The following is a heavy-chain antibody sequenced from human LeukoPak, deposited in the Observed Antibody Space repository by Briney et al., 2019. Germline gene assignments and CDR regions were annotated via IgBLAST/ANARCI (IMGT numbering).Heavy chain of an antibody. CDR2: ARDKANSYTT. D-gene: IGHD6-13*01. CDR3: ARATGSSWRHFDY. Sequence: PGGSLRLSCAASGFTFSDHYMDWVRQAPGKGLERVGRARDKANSYTTDYAASVKGRFTISRDELKNSVYLQVNSLKTEDTAVYYCARATGSSWRHFDYWGQGTLVTVSS. J-gene: IGHJ4*02. V-gene: IGHV3-72*01. CDR1: GFTFSDHY.